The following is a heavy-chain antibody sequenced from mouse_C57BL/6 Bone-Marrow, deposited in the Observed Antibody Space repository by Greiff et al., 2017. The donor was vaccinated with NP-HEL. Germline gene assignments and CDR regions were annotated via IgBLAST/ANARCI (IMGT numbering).Heavy chain of an antibody. Sequence: VQLQQSGAELARPGASVKLSCKASGYTFTSYGISWVKQRTGQGLEWIGEIYPRSGNTYYNEKFKGKATLTADKSSSTAYMELRSLTSEDSAVYFCARIPHYYGSSYGFAYWGQGTLVTVSA. V-gene: IGHV1-81*01. J-gene: IGHJ3*01. CDR2: IYPRSGNT. CDR3: ARIPHYYGSSYGFAY. CDR1: GYTFTSYG. D-gene: IGHD1-1*01.